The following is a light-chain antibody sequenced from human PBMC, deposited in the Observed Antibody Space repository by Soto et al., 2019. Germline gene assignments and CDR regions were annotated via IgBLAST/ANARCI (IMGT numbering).Light chain of an antibody. Sequence: EIVMTQAPATLSVSPGERATVSCRPSQSVSGNLAWYQQKPGQAPRLLIYGASTRATGIPARFSGSGSGTEFTLTISSLQSEDFAVYYCQQYNNWPLFGQGTKVDIK. CDR1: QSVSGN. CDR2: GAS. CDR3: QQYNNWPL. J-gene: IGKJ1*01. V-gene: IGKV3-15*01.